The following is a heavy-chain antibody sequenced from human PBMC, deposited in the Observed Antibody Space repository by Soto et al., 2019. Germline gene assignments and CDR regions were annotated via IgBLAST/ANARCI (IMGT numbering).Heavy chain of an antibody. Sequence: ETLSLSCAASGFTFSSYAMSWVRQAPGKGLEWVSAISGSGGSTYYADSVKGRFTISRDNSKNTLYLQLNSLRAEDTAVYYCAKDTYYHDTTGFYIFDSWGQGTLVTVSS. J-gene: IGHJ4*02. CDR2: ISGSGGST. CDR1: GFTFSSYA. CDR3: AKDTYYHDTTGFYIFDS. D-gene: IGHD3-22*01. V-gene: IGHV3-23*01.